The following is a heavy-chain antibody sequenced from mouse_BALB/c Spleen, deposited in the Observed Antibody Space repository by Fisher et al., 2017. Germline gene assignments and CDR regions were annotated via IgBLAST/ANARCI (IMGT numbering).Heavy chain of an antibody. V-gene: IGHV1-26*01. D-gene: IGHD1-1*01. Sequence: KFKGKATLTVDNSSSTAYMELRSLTSEDSAVYYCASSLYYGSSYAMDYWGQGTSVTVSS. CDR3: ASSLYYGSSYAMDY. J-gene: IGHJ4*01.